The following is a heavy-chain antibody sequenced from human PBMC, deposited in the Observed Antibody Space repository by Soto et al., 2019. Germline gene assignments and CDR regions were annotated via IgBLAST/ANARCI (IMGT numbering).Heavy chain of an antibody. CDR3: TTPSYYYDSSGYYPTSGFDP. J-gene: IGHJ5*02. V-gene: IGHV3-15*07. CDR2: IKSKTDGGTT. CDR1: GFTFSNAW. D-gene: IGHD3-22*01. Sequence: GSLRLSCAASGFTFSNAWMNWVRQAPGKGLEWVGRIKSKTDGGTTDYAAPVKGRFTISRDDSKNTLYLQMNSLKTEDTAVYYCTTPSYYYDSSGYYPTSGFDPWGQGTLVTVSS.